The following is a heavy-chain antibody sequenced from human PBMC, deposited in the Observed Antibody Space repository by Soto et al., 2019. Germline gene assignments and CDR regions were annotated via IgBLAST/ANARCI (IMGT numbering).Heavy chain of an antibody. CDR3: ARDRAVAGRSYGMDV. J-gene: IGHJ6*02. D-gene: IGHD6-19*01. CDR2: IWNDGSKK. Sequence: QVQLAESGGGVVQPGKSLRLSCAASGLTLSIYGMHWVRQAPGKGPEWVTVIWNDGSKKYYVDSVKGRFNISRDNSKNTLYLQMNSLRAEDTAVYYCARDRAVAGRSYGMDVWGQGTTVTVSS. CDR1: GLTLSIYG. V-gene: IGHV3-33*01.